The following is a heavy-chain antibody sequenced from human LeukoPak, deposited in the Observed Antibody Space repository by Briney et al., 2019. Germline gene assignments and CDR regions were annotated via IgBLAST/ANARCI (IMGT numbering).Heavy chain of an antibody. Sequence: ASVKVSCKASGYTFTSYGISWVRQAPGQGLEWMGWISAYNGNTNYAQKLQGRVTMTTDTSTSTAYMELSRLRSDDTAVYYCARGGVAHYYDSSGYYYSRDNWFDPWGQGTLVTVSS. J-gene: IGHJ5*02. CDR2: ISAYNGNT. V-gene: IGHV1-18*01. CDR3: ARGGVAHYYDSSGYYYSRDNWFDP. CDR1: GYTFTSYG. D-gene: IGHD3-22*01.